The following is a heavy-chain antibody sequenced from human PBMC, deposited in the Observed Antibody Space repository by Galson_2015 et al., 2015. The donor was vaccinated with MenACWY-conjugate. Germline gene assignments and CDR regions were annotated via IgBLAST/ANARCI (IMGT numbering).Heavy chain of an antibody. CDR2: VFPGDSDT. Sequence: QSGAEVKKPGESLKIFCKGSGYNFANYWIAWVRQMPGKGLERMGVVFPGDSDTRYSPSFQGQVTISADKSINTAYLQWSSLKASDTAIYYCARHVRCTNTDCYNAFDYWGQGTLVTVSS. CDR1: GYNFANYW. CDR3: ARHVRCTNTDCYNAFDY. J-gene: IGHJ4*02. V-gene: IGHV5-51*01. D-gene: IGHD2-2*02.